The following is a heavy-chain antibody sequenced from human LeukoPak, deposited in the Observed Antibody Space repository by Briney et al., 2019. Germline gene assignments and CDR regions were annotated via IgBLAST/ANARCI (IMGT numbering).Heavy chain of an antibody. J-gene: IGHJ4*02. CDR3: ARDEGGATPLDY. CDR2: ISANNGNT. Sequence: ASVKVSCKASGYTFPSYGISWVRQAPAHGLGWMACISANNGNTNYAQQFQGRVTMTTDPSTSTAHMELRSLRSDDTAVYYCARDEGGATPLDYWGQGTLVTVSS. CDR1: GYTFPSYG. D-gene: IGHD1-26*01. V-gene: IGHV1-18*01.